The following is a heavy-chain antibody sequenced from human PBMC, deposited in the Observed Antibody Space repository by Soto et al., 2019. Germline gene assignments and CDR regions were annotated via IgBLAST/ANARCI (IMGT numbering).Heavy chain of an antibody. V-gene: IGHV3-53*01. D-gene: IGHD6-19*01. J-gene: IGHJ4*02. CDR2: IYSGDAT. CDR3: ARVGAVAAADN. CDR1: GFTVSSKY. Sequence: GGSLRLSCAASGFTVSSKYMSWVRQAPGKGLEWVSIIYSGDATYYADSVKGRFTISRDNSKNTLYLQMNSLRAEDTAMYYCARVGAVAAADNWGQGTLVTVPQ.